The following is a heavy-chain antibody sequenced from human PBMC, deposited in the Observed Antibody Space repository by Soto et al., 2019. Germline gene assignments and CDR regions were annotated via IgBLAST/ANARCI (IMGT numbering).Heavy chain of an antibody. CDR3: ATVGSSGWYQGLAY. V-gene: IGHV1-24*01. D-gene: IGHD6-19*01. Sequence: VASVKVSCKASGGTFSSYTISWVRQAPGKGLEWMGGFDPEDGETIYAQKFQGRVTMTEDTSTDTAYMELSSLRSEDTAVYYCATVGSSGWYQGLAYWGQGTLVTVSS. J-gene: IGHJ4*02. CDR2: FDPEDGET. CDR1: GGTFSSYT.